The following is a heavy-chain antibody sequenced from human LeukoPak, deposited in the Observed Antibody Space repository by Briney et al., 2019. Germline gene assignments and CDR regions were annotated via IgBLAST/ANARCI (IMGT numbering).Heavy chain of an antibody. Sequence: GGSLRLSCAASGFTFSTHAMSWVRQAPGKGLEWVSAISGSGGSTYYADSVKGRFTISRDNSKNTLYLQMNSLRADDTAVYYCAKGRALEVVAAFNYWGQGTVVTVSS. CDR3: AKGRALEVVAAFNY. D-gene: IGHD2-15*01. CDR2: ISGSGGST. CDR1: GFTFSTHA. V-gene: IGHV3-23*01. J-gene: IGHJ4*02.